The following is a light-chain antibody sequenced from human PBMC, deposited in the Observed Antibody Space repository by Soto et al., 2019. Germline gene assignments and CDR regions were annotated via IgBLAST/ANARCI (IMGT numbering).Light chain of an antibody. CDR3: SSYTSSSTLDVV. V-gene: IGLV2-8*01. CDR2: GVT. Sequence: QSALTQPPSASGSPGQSVTISCTGTSSDVGAYTYVSWYQQHPGKAPKLMIYGVTERPSGVPDRFSGSKSGNTASLTVSGLQTEDEADYYCSSYTSSSTLDVVFGGGTKLTVL. J-gene: IGLJ2*01. CDR1: SSDVGAYTY.